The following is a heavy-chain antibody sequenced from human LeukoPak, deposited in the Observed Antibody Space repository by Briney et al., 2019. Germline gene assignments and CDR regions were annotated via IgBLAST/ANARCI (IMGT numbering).Heavy chain of an antibody. J-gene: IGHJ4*02. Sequence: PSETLSVTCTVSGVSISRHYWSWIRQPAGKGLEWIGRILTSGITNYNPSLSSRLSMSVDTSKTQFSLRLSSVTAADTAVYFCARESDEPGVTLFDYWGQGTLVTVSS. CDR1: GVSISRHY. V-gene: IGHV4-4*07. CDR3: ARESDEPGVTLFDY. D-gene: IGHD3-10*01. CDR2: ILTSGIT.